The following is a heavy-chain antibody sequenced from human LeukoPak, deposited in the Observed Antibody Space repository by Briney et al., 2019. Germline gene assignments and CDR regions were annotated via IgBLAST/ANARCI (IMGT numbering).Heavy chain of an antibody. CDR2: IYYSGST. CDR3: ARGTWYGTFDI. J-gene: IGHJ3*02. Sequence: SQTLSLTCTVSGGSISSGGYYWNWIRQHPGKGLEWIGHIYYSGSTYYNLSLKSRITISVDTSKGQFSLKLSSVTAADTAVYYCARGTWYGTFDIWGQGTMVTVSS. CDR1: GGSISSGGYY. D-gene: IGHD6-13*01. V-gene: IGHV4-31*03.